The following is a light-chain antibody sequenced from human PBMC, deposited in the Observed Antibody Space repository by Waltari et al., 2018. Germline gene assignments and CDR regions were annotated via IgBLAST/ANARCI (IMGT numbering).Light chain of an antibody. CDR2: RAS. CDR1: QSVSNT. J-gene: IGKJ1*01. CDR3: QQCNDWPRT. Sequence: EIVMTQSQAILSVAPGERANLSCRASQSVSNTLPSYPQTPRHAPRLLIYRASTRATGVPARFSGSGSGTEFTLTISSLQSEDFAVYYCQQCNDWPRTFGQGTKVEIK. V-gene: IGKV3D-15*01.